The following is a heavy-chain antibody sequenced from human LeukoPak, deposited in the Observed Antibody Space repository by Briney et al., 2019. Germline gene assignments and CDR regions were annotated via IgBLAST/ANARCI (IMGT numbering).Heavy chain of an antibody. CDR1: GDSISSSSYY. CDR3: ASLYYDSSGYYYYYMDV. CDR2: IYYSGST. Sequence: SETPSLTCTVSGDSISSSSYYWGWIRQPPGEGLESIGSIYYSGSTYYNPSLKSRVTISVDTSKNQFSLKLSSVTAADTAVYYCASLYYDSSGYYYYYMDVWGKGTTVTISS. J-gene: IGHJ6*03. V-gene: IGHV4-39*01. D-gene: IGHD3-22*01.